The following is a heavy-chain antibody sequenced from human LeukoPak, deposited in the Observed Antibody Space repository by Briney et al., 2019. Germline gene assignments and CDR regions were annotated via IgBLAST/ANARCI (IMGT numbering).Heavy chain of an antibody. D-gene: IGHD3-22*01. V-gene: IGHV4-59*08. CDR1: GGSISSYY. CDR3: ARSPYDSKFDP. CDR2: IYYSGST. J-gene: IGHJ5*02. Sequence: SETLSLTCTVSGGSISSYYWSWIRQPPGKGLERIGYIYYSGSTNYNPSLKSRVTISVDTSKNQFSLKLSSVTAADTAVYYCARSPYDSKFDPWGQGTLVTVSS.